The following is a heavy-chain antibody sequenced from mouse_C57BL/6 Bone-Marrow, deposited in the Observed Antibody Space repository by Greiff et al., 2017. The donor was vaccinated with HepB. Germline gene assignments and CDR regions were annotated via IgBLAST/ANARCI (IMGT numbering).Heavy chain of an antibody. CDR3: VRHLLYGNYGYFDV. CDR2: IRSKSNNYAT. CDR1: GFSFNTYA. D-gene: IGHD2-1*01. J-gene: IGHJ1*03. V-gene: IGHV10-1*01. Sequence: EVKLVESGGGLVQPKGSLKLSCAASGFSFNTYAMNWVRQAPGKGLEWVARIRSKSNNYATYYADSVKDRFTISRDDSESMLYLQMNNLKTEDTAMYYCVRHLLYGNYGYFDVWGTGTTVTVSS.